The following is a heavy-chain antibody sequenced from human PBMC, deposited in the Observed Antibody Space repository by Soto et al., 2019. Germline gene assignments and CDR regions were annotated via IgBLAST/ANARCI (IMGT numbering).Heavy chain of an antibody. D-gene: IGHD3-3*01. V-gene: IGHV5-51*01. CDR2: IYPGDSDT. CDR1: GYSFTSYW. CDR3: ERLLRFLEWFLHFDI. Sequence: EFLNIAGTGSGYSFTSYWIGLVRQMPGKGLEWMGIIYPGDSDTRYSPSFQGQVTISADKSISTAYLHWSSLKASDTAMYYCERLLRFLEWFLHFDIWGQGTMVTV. J-gene: IGHJ3*02.